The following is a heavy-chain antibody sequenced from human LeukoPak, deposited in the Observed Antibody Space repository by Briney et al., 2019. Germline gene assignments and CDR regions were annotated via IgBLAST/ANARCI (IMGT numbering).Heavy chain of an antibody. CDR1: GGSISSSSYY. CDR2: IYYSGST. V-gene: IGHV4-39*07. CDR3: ARDPRGTLPFDY. D-gene: IGHD3/OR15-3a*01. Sequence: SGTLSLTCAVSGGSISSSSYYWGWIRQPPGKGLEWIGSIYYSGSTYYNPSLKSRVTISVDTSKNQFSLKLSSVTAADTAVYYCARDPRGTLPFDYWGQGTLVTVSS. J-gene: IGHJ4*02.